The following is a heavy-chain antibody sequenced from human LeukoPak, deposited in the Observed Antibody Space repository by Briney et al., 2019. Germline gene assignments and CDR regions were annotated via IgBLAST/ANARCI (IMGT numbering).Heavy chain of an antibody. J-gene: IGHJ5*02. Sequence: SQTLSLTCTVSGGSISSGGYYWSWIRQHPGKGLEWIGYIYYSGNTYYNPSLKSRVTISVDTSKNQFSLKLSSVTAADTAVYYCARGPEELPFDPWGQGTLVTVSS. CDR2: IYYSGNT. V-gene: IGHV4-31*03. CDR3: ARGPEELPFDP. CDR1: GGSISSGGYY. D-gene: IGHD1-26*01.